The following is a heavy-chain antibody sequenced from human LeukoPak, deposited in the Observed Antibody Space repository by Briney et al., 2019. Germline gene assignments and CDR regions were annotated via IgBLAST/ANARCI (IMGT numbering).Heavy chain of an antibody. V-gene: IGHV4-59*08. CDR2: IYYSGST. Sequence: SETLSLTCSVSGVSISAYYWSWIRQPPGKGLEWIAYIYYSGSTNYNPSLKSRVTILVDTSKNQFSLKLSSVTAADTAVYYCARRYNTASGGSIDAFDIWGQGTMVTVSS. J-gene: IGHJ3*02. CDR1: GVSISAYY. D-gene: IGHD2-15*01. CDR3: ARRYNTASGGSIDAFDI.